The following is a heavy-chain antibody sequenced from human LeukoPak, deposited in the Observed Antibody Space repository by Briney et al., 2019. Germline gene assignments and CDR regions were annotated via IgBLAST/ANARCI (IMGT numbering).Heavy chain of an antibody. Sequence: GGSLRLSCAAFGFTFSSYWMSWVRQAPGKGLEWVANIKQDGSEKYYVDSVKGRFTISRDNAKNSLYLQMNSLRAEDTAVYYCARAPRYYGSGSVDYWGQGTLVTVSS. D-gene: IGHD3-10*01. J-gene: IGHJ4*02. CDR1: GFTFSSYW. CDR3: ARAPRYYGSGSVDY. CDR2: IKQDGSEK. V-gene: IGHV3-7*01.